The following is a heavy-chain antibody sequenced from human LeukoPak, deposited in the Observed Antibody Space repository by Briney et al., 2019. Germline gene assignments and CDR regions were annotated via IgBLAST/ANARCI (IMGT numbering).Heavy chain of an antibody. Sequence: PSETLSLTCTVSGGSISTYYWSWIRQPPGKGLEWIGYIYYSGSSNYSPPLKSRVTISVDTPKNQFSLRLTSVTAADTAVYYCARVKRVLITTNDAFDIWGQGTMVTVSS. D-gene: IGHD3-22*01. J-gene: IGHJ3*02. CDR3: ARVKRVLITTNDAFDI. CDR2: IYYSGSS. V-gene: IGHV4-59*01. CDR1: GGSISTYY.